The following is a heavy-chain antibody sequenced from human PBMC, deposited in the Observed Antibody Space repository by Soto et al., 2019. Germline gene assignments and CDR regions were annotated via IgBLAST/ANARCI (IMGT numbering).Heavy chain of an antibody. Sequence: PSETLSLTCTVSGCSISSYYWSWIRQPPGKGLEWIGYIYYSGSTNYNPSLKSRVTISVDTSKNQFSLKLSSVTAADTAVYYCARHSCASPAAMPEYFQHWGQGTLVTVSS. J-gene: IGHJ1*01. CDR2: IYYSGST. CDR1: GCSISSYY. V-gene: IGHV4-59*08. CDR3: ARHSCASPAAMPEYFQH. D-gene: IGHD2-2*01.